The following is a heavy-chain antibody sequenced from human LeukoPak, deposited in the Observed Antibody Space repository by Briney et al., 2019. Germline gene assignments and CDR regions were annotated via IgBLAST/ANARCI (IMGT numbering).Heavy chain of an antibody. Sequence: PGGSLRLSGAASGFTFNGYAMNWVRQAPGKGLEWVSGIFGSGGSAHYADSVKGRFTISRDNSKNTVYLQMDSLRVEDTAVYYCGKTTTGYSSGRYPGWPVDYWGQGTLVTVSS. J-gene: IGHJ4*02. CDR3: GKTTTGYSSGRYPGWPVDY. V-gene: IGHV3-23*01. CDR1: GFTFNGYA. CDR2: IFGSGGSA. D-gene: IGHD3-22*01.